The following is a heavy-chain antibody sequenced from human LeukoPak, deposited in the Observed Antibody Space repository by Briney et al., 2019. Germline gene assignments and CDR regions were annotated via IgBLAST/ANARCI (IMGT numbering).Heavy chain of an antibody. CDR2: IYYSGST. Sequence: SETLSLTCTVSGVSISSYYWSWVRQPPGKGLEWVGYIYYSGSTNYNPSLNSRVTISVDTSKTQFSLKLSSVTAADTAVYYCARHVVPAASNWFDPWGQGTLVTVSS. V-gene: IGHV4-59*08. D-gene: IGHD2-2*01. CDR1: GVSISSYY. J-gene: IGHJ5*02. CDR3: ARHVVPAASNWFDP.